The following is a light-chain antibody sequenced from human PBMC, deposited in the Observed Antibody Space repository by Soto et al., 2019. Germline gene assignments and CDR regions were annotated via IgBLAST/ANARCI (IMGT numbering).Light chain of an antibody. CDR3: QQYNSYSWT. J-gene: IGKJ1*01. V-gene: IGKV1-5*01. CDR1: QSFSSW. Sequence: DIQMTQSPSTLSASVGDKVTITCRASQSFSSWLAGYQQNPGKAPKLLIYDASSLESGVPSRFSGSGSVTEFPLTISSLQPDDFATYYCQQYNSYSWTFGQGTKVEIK. CDR2: DAS.